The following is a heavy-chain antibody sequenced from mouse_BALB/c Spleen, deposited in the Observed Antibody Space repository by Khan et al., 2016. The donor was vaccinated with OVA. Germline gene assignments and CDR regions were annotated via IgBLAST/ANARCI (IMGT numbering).Heavy chain of an antibody. D-gene: IGHD2-1*01. CDR3: ARGGGNYYYYAMDY. Sequence: VQLQQPGPELVKPGASVKISCKASGYSFTGYFMNWVMQSHGKSLEWIGRINPYNGDTFYNQKFKGKATLTVDKSSSTAHMALRSLASEDSSVYYCARGGGNYYYYAMDYWGQGTSVTVSS. CDR1: GYSFTGYF. J-gene: IGHJ4*01. V-gene: IGHV1-20*02. CDR2: INPYNGDT.